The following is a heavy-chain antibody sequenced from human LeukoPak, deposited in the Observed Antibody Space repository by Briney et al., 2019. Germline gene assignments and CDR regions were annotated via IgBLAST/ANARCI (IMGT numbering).Heavy chain of an antibody. J-gene: IGHJ4*02. V-gene: IGHV3-21*01. CDR2: ISSSSSYI. CDR3: ARQRVRYCSSTSCYTFDY. CDR1: GFTFSSYS. Sequence: GGSLRLSCAASGFTFSSYSMNWVRQAPGKGLEWVSSISSSSSYIYYADSVKGRFTISRDNAKNSLYLQMNSLRAEDTAGYYCARQRVRYCSSTSCYTFDYWGQGTLVTVSS. D-gene: IGHD2-2*01.